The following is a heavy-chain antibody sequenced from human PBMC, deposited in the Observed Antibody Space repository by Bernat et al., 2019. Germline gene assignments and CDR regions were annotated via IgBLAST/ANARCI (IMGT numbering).Heavy chain of an antibody. CDR1: GFTFSNAW. CDR2: IKSKTDDGTT. Sequence: EVQLVESGGDLVRPGGSLRLSCAASGFTFSNAWMNWVRQAPGKGLEWVGRIKSKTDDGTTDYAAPVKGRFTISRDDSKNTLYLQMNSLKTEDTAVYYCTTALPWDVWGQGTTVTVSS. CDR3: TTALPWDV. J-gene: IGHJ6*02. V-gene: IGHV3-15*07.